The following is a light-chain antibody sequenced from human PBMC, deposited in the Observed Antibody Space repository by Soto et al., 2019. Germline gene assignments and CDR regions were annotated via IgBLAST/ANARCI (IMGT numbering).Light chain of an antibody. Sequence: EIVLTQSPGTLSLSPGERATLSCRASQSVNSRYLAWYQQKPGQAPRPLIYGASSRATGIPDRFSGSGSGTDFTLTISRLEPEDFVVYYCQYYGSSPPVTFGGGTKVEIK. CDR2: GAS. CDR3: QYYGSSPPVT. J-gene: IGKJ4*01. V-gene: IGKV3-20*01. CDR1: QSVNSRY.